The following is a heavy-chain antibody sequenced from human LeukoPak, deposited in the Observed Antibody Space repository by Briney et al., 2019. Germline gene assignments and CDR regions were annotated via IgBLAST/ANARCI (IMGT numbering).Heavy chain of an antibody. CDR1: RFTFSSYT. Sequence: GGSLRLSCSASRFTFSSYTMNWVRQAPGRGLEWVSSIDPSSTYIYYADSVKGRFTISRDNAQNSLYLQMNSLRAEDTAVYYCTRGSYGDYEYWGQGTLVTVSS. CDR2: IDPSSTYI. J-gene: IGHJ4*02. V-gene: IGHV3-21*01. CDR3: TRGSYGDYEY. D-gene: IGHD4-17*01.